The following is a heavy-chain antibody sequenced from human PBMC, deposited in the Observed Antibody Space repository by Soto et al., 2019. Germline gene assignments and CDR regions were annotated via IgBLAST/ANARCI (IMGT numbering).Heavy chain of an antibody. CDR1: GGSISSYY. D-gene: IGHD6-13*01. CDR3: ARARIAAAGIGWFDP. J-gene: IGHJ5*02. CDR2: IYYSGST. Sequence: PSETLSLTCTVSGGSISSYYWSWIRQPPGKGLEWIGYIYYSGSTNYNPSLKSRVTISVDTSKNRFSLKLSSVTAADTAVYYCARARIAAAGIGWFDPWGQGTLVTVSS. V-gene: IGHV4-59*01.